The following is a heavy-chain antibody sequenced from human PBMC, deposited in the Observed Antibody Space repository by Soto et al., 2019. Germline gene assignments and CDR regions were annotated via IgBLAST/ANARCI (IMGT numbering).Heavy chain of an antibody. CDR3: VKRSLLVAPT. J-gene: IGHJ4*02. CDR2: IYYDGST. Sequence: PSETLSLTCTVSGDSIRSINNYWGWIRQPPGKGLEWIGNIYYDGSTFYNPSLKSRVAMSIDTSKNQFSLSLNSVTAADTAVYYCVKRSLLVAPTWGQGILVTVSS. CDR1: GDSIRSINNY. D-gene: IGHD2-21*01. V-gene: IGHV4-39*01.